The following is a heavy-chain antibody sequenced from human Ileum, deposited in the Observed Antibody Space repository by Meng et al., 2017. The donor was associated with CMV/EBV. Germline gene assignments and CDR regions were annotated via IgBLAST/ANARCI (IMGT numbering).Heavy chain of an antibody. CDR1: AFSFSTYS. CDR3: ARDLTDGTYYGMDV. Sequence: GESLKISCAASAFSFSTYSMNWVRQAPGRGLEWVSSISGSGSYINYADSVKGRFTISRDNAKNSLYLQMNSLGAEDTAVYYCARDLTDGTYYGMDVWGQGTTVTVSS. V-gene: IGHV3-21*01. J-gene: IGHJ6*02. D-gene: IGHD1-14*01. CDR2: ISGSGSYI.